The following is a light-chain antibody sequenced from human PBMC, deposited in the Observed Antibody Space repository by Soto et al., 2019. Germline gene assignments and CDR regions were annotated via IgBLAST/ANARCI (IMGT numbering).Light chain of an antibody. CDR3: QYYGTSPQT. CDR2: DAS. J-gene: IGKJ1*01. CDR1: QSVSSY. V-gene: IGKV3-11*01. Sequence: ESGLTQSQATLSLSPGERATLSCRASQSVSSYLAWYQQKPGQAPRLLIYDASNRVTGVPARFSGSGSGTDFTLTISRLEPEDFAVYYCQYYGTSPQTFGQGGKVDIK.